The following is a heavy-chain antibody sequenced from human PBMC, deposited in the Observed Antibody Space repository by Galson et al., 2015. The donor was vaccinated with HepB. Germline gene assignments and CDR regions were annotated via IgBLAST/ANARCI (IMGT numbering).Heavy chain of an antibody. CDR2: INPNSGGT. CDR1: GYTFTGYY. D-gene: IGHD2-2*02. Sequence: SVKVSCKASGYTFTGYYMHWVRQAPGQGLEWMGRINPNSGGTNYAQKFQGRVTMTRDTSISTAYMELSRLRSDDTAVYYCARPQDCSSTSCYISAFDIWGQGTMVTVSS. CDR3: ARPQDCSSTSCYISAFDI. J-gene: IGHJ3*02. V-gene: IGHV1-2*06.